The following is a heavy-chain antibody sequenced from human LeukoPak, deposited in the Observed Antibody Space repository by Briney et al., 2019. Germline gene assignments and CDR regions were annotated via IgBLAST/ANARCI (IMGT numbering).Heavy chain of an antibody. J-gene: IGHJ6*03. V-gene: IGHV3-7*03. D-gene: IGHD3-9*01. CDR2: IKQDGSEK. Sequence: GGSLRLSCAASGFTFSSYWMSWVRQAPGKGLEWVANIKQDGSEKYYVDSVKGRFTISRDNANNSLYLQMNSLRAEDTAVYYCARDGVLRYFDSYYYYIDVWGKGTTVTISS. CDR3: ARDGVLRYFDSYYYYIDV. CDR1: GFTFSSYW.